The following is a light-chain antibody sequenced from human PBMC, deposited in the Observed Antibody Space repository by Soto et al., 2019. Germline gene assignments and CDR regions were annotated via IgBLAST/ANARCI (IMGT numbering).Light chain of an antibody. CDR2: KDK. J-gene: IGLJ3*02. CDR1: ALPKQY. Sequence: SYELTQPPSVSVSPGQTARIACYGDALPKQYAYWYQQKPGQAPVLLIYKDKERPSGIPERFSGSSSGTTVTLTIGGVQAEEEADSYCQSSDRGDTYWVFGGGTKLTVL. CDR3: QSSDRGDTYWV. V-gene: IGLV3-25*02.